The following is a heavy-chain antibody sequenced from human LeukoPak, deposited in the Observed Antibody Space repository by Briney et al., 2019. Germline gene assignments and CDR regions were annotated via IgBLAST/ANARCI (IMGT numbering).Heavy chain of an antibody. J-gene: IGHJ4*02. V-gene: IGHV3-74*01. Sequence: GGSLRLSCAASGFTFSSSWVHWVRQAPGKGLVWVSRIDPDGRTTNYADSVKGRFTISRDNAKNTLYLQVNSLRAEGTAVYYCARVQRGQLVEFDSWGQGTLVTVSS. CDR3: ARVQRGQLVEFDS. CDR1: GFTFSSSW. D-gene: IGHD6-6*01. CDR2: IDPDGRTT.